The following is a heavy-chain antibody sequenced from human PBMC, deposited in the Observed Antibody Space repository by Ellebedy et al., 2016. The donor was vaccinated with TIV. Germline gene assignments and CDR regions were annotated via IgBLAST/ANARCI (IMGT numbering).Heavy chain of an antibody. CDR1: GFTFSYYW. J-gene: IGHJ4*02. CDR2: VNGGGVST. V-gene: IGHV3-74*01. D-gene: IGHD4/OR15-4a*01. CDR3: TRTLTSYYFDS. Sequence: GESLKISCEASGFTFSYYWMHWVRQAPGKGLVWVSRVNGGGVSTSYADYVKGRFTISRDNAKQTLYLQMNSLRAEDTAVYYCTRTLTSYYFDSWGQGALVTVSS.